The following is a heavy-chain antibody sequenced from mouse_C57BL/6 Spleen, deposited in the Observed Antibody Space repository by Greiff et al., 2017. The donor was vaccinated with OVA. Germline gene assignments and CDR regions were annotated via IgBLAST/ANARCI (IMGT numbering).Heavy chain of an antibody. CDR1: GYAFSSYW. CDR3: ARNDYDAGFFAY. D-gene: IGHD2-4*01. V-gene: IGHV1-80*01. CDR2: IYPGDGDT. J-gene: IGHJ3*01. Sequence: VQGVESGAELVKPGASVKISCKASGYAFSSYWMNWVKQRPGKGLEWIGQIYPGDGDTNYNGKFKGKATLTADKSSSTAYMQLSSLTSEDSAVYFCARNDYDAGFFAYWGQGTLVTVSA.